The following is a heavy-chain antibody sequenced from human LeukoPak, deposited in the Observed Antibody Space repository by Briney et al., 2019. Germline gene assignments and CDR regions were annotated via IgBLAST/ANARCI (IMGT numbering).Heavy chain of an antibody. J-gene: IGHJ4*02. CDR2: IEYSGST. V-gene: IGHV4-39*01. Sequence: SETLSLTCSVSGGSIGSRYHYWGWIRQPPGKGLEWIGSIEYSGSTYYNPPLKSRVIMSVDTSKKQFSLKVTSVTAADTAVYYCARLAHSSDYLAFDYWGQGTLVTVSS. D-gene: IGHD6-19*01. CDR1: GGSIGSRYHY. CDR3: ARLAHSSDYLAFDY.